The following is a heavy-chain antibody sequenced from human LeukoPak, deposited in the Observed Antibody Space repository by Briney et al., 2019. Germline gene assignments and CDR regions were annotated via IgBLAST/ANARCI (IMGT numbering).Heavy chain of an antibody. CDR1: GYTFTGYY. CDR2: INPNSGGT. J-gene: IGHJ6*02. CDR3: ARDGSLIIKDYYYYGMDV. V-gene: IGHV1-2*04. Sequence: ASVKVSCKASGYTFTGYYMHWVRQAPGQGLEWMGWINPNSGGTNYAQKFQGWVTMTRDTSISTAYMELSRLRSDDTAVYYCARDGSLIIKDYYYYGMDVWGQGTTVTVSS. D-gene: IGHD2-8*01.